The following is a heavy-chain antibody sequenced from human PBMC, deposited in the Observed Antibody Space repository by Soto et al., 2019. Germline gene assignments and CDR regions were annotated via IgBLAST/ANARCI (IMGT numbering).Heavy chain of an antibody. CDR1: VFSLSPRGMC. Sequence: SGPTLLNTTQTLTLTCTFSVFSLSPRGMCVSWIRQPPGKALEWLALIDWDDDKYYSTSLKTRLTISKDTSKNQVVLTMTNMDPVDTATYYCARTEYSSGLDAFDIWGQGTMVTVSS. V-gene: IGHV2-70*01. D-gene: IGHD6-19*01. CDR2: IDWDDDK. CDR3: ARTEYSSGLDAFDI. J-gene: IGHJ3*02.